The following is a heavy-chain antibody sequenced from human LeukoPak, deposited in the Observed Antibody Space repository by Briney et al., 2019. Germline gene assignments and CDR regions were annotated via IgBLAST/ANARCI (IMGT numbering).Heavy chain of an antibody. V-gene: IGHV1-8*01. J-gene: IGHJ6*02. CDR1: GYTFTNYE. CDR3: ARVAYYYDSAGKSLKFFYGMDV. D-gene: IGHD3-22*01. CDR2: MNPSSGNT. Sequence: ASVKVSCKASGYTFTNYEINWVRQGTGQELEWLGWMNPSSGNTGYAQKFQGRVTMTRDTSISTAYMELSSLRSEDTAVYYCARVAYYYDSAGKSLKFFYGMDVWGQGTTVTVSS.